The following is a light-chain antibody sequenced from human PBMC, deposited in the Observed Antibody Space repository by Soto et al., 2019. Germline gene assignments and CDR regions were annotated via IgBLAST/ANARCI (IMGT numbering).Light chain of an antibody. CDR1: SSNIGSNY. V-gene: IGLV1-47*02. CDR2: CND. Sequence: QSVLTQPPSASGSPGQRVTISCSGSSSNIGSNYVYWYQQLPGTAPKLLIYCNDQSPSGVPDRFSASKPGASASLVISGLRSEDEADDYCVAWYGSLNALVFGGGTKLTVL. CDR3: VAWYGSLNALV. J-gene: IGLJ2*01.